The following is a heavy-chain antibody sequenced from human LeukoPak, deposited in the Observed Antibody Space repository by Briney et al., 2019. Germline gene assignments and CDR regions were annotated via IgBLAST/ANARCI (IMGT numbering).Heavy chain of an antibody. CDR1: GDSMNTYY. CDR2: IYTRGST. D-gene: IGHD6-13*01. Sequence: SETLSLTCTVSGDSMNTYYWSWIRQPAGKGLEWIGHIYTRGSTNYNPSLKSRVTISVDTSKNQFSLKLSSVTAADTAVYYCASLSSYYFDYWGQGTLVTVSS. CDR3: ASLSSYYFDY. J-gene: IGHJ4*02. V-gene: IGHV4-4*07.